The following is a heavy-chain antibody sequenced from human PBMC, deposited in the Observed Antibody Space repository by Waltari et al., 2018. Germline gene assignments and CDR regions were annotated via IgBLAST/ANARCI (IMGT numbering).Heavy chain of an antibody. D-gene: IGHD3-16*02. CDR3: ASTQYYDYIWGSYRSHYFDY. Sequence: QVQLQESGPGLVKPSQTLSLTCTVSGGSISSGDYYWSWIRQPPGKGLEWIGYIYYSGSTYDNPSLKSRVTISVDTSKNQFSRKLSSVTAADTAVYYCASTQYYDYIWGSYRSHYFDYWGQGTLVTVSS. J-gene: IGHJ4*02. V-gene: IGHV4-30-4*08. CDR1: GGSISSGDYY. CDR2: IYYSGST.